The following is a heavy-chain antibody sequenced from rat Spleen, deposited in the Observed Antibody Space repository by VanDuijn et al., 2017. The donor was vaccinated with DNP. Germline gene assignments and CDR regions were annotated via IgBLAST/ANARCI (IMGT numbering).Heavy chain of an antibody. D-gene: IGHD5-1*01. Sequence: EVQLVETGGSLVQPGKSLKLTCATSGFTFSNAWMHWVRQSPEKQLEWVAQIKAKSNNYATYYAESVKGRFTISRDDSKSSVYLQMNNLKEEDTAIYYCTWDGSSEWFAYWGQGTLVTVSS. V-gene: IGHV6-8*01. CDR1: GFTFSNAW. J-gene: IGHJ3*01. CDR2: IKAKSNNYAT. CDR3: TWDGSSEWFAY.